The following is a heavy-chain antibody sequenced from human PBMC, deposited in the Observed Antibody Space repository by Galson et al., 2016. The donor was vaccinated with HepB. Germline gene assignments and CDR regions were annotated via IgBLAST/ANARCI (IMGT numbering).Heavy chain of an antibody. J-gene: IGHJ5*02. D-gene: IGHD6-19*01. V-gene: IGHV4-4*07. CDR2: YSSGNT. CDR1: GGSISSHC. CDR3: AREIAVADMNWFDP. Sequence: SETLSLTCTVSGGSISSHCWSWVRQPAGKGLEWVGLYSSGNTKYNPPLESRVTMSVDTSKNHFSLKLSSVTAADTAVYYCAREIAVADMNWFDPWGQGTLVIVSS.